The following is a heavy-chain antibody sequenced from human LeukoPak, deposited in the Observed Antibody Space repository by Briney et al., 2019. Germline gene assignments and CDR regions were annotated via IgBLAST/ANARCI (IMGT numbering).Heavy chain of an antibody. CDR1: GFTFDDYA. Sequence: QPGGSLRLSCAASGFTFDDYAMRWVRHAPGKGLEWVSLISGDGGSTYYADSVKGRFNISRDNSKNSRYLQMNSLRTEDTALYYCAKDSAPYYDFWSGYNYFDYWGQGTLVTVSS. CDR3: AKDSAPYYDFWSGYNYFDY. D-gene: IGHD3-3*01. J-gene: IGHJ4*02. V-gene: IGHV3-43*02. CDR2: ISGDGGST.